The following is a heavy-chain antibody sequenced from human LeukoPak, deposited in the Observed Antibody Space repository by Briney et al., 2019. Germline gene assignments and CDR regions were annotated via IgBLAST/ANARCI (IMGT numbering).Heavy chain of an antibody. V-gene: IGHV4-59*01. CDR2: IYYSGST. Sequence: SETLSLTCTVSGGSISSYYWSWIRQPPGKRLEWIGYIYYSGSTNYNPSLKSRVTISVDTSKNQFSLKLSSVTAADTAVYYCARGYSSGWYYFDYWGQGTLVTVSS. D-gene: IGHD6-19*01. CDR3: ARGYSSGWYYFDY. CDR1: GGSISSYY. J-gene: IGHJ4*02.